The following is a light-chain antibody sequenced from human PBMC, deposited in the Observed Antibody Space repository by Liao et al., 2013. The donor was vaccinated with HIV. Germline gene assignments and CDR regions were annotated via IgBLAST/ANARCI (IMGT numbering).Light chain of an antibody. V-gene: IGLV3-21*04. Sequence: SYELTQPPSVSVAPGETARITCGGNNIGTKSVHWYQQKPGQAPVLVIYYDSDRPSGIPERFSGSNSGNTATLTISRVEAGDEADYYCQVWDSSSDRGVFGGGTKLTVL. CDR3: QVWDSSSDRGV. CDR1: NIGTKS. J-gene: IGLJ2*01. CDR2: YDS.